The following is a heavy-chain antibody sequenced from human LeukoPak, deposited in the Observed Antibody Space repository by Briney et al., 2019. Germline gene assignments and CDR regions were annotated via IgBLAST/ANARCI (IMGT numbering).Heavy chain of an antibody. V-gene: IGHV3-23*01. CDR2: ISGSGGST. D-gene: IGHD5-18*01. Sequence: GGSLRLSCVASGFTFSSYAMSWVRQAPGKGLEWVSAISGSGGSTYYADSVKGRFTISRDNSKNTLYLQMNSLRAEDTAVYYCAKGSWIQLWTHTDYWGQGTLVTVSS. CDR1: GFTFSSYA. J-gene: IGHJ4*02. CDR3: AKGSWIQLWTHTDY.